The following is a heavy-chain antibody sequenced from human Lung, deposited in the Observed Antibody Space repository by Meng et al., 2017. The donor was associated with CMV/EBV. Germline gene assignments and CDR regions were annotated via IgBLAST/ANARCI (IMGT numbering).Heavy chain of an antibody. CDR3: VRANLGSADY. CDR1: GYTFTGYY. CDR2: ITPSSGGT. D-gene: IGHD7-27*01. J-gene: IGHJ4*02. V-gene: IGHV1-2*06. Sequence: QVQLGQSGAEVKKPGASVKFSCKASGYTFTGYYMHWLRQAPGQGLEWVGRITPSSGGTTYAQKFQGRVTMTRDTSISTAYMELSSLRSDDAAIYYCVRANLGSADYWGQGTLVTVSS.